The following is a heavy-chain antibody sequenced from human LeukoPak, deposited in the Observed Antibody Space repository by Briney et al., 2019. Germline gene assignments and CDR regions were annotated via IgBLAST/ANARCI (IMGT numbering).Heavy chain of an antibody. Sequence: SETLSLTCTVSGGSISSYYWSWIRQPAGKGLEWIGRIYTSGSTNYNPSLKSRVTMSVDTSKNQFSLKLTSVTAADTAMYYCAKVYSANWSPYYFDSWGQGTLVTVSS. J-gene: IGHJ4*02. D-gene: IGHD1-1*01. CDR3: AKVYSANWSPYYFDS. CDR2: IYTSGST. CDR1: GGSISSYY. V-gene: IGHV4-4*07.